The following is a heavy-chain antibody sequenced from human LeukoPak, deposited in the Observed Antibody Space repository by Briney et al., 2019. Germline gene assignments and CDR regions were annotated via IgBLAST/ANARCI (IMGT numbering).Heavy chain of an antibody. V-gene: IGHV3-23*01. CDR2: ISGSGGST. Sequence: GGSLRLSCAASGFTFSSYAMSWVRQAPGKGLEWVSAISGSGGSTYYADSVKGRFTISRDNSKNTLYLQMNSLRAEDTALYYCAKLSSGWYAWADAFDIWGQGTMVTVSS. CDR3: AKLSSGWYAWADAFDI. D-gene: IGHD6-19*01. CDR1: GFTFSSYA. J-gene: IGHJ3*02.